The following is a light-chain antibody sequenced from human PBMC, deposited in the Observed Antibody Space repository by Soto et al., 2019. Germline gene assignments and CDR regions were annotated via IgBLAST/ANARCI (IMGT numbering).Light chain of an antibody. CDR3: CLNAGTPDV. V-gene: IGLV2-11*01. CDR2: GVD. Sequence: QSALTQPRSVSGSPGQSVAISCTGTSSDIGGYNYVSWYQQHPGKAPKVMIYGVDKRPSGVPDRFSGSKSGNTASLTISDLRTEDEDDYYFCLNAGTPDVFGTGAQVTVL. CDR1: SSDIGGYNY. J-gene: IGLJ1*01.